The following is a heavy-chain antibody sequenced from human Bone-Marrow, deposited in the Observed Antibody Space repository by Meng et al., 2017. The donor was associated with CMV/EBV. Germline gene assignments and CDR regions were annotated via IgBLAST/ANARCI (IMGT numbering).Heavy chain of an antibody. CDR1: GYSFTSYW. D-gene: IGHD3-3*01. CDR2: IYPGDPDT. Sequence: KVSCKGSGYSFTSYWIGWVRQMPGKGLEWMGIIYPGDPDTRYSPSFQGQVTISADKSISTAYLQWNSLKASDTAMYYCARHFSGAGFSEWFFDYWGQGTLVTFSS. V-gene: IGHV5-51*01. CDR3: ARHFSGAGFSEWFFDY. J-gene: IGHJ4*02.